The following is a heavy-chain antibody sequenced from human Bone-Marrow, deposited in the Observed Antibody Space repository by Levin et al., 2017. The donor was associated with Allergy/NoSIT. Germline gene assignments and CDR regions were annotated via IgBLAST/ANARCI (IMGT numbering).Heavy chain of an antibody. D-gene: IGHD3-3*01. J-gene: IGHJ6*03. Sequence: SQTPSLTCTVPGGPISSPYWSWMRQSPGKGLEWIGFISDTGDSDYNPSLKSRVTIAIDTSKNQFSLKVTSVTAADTAVYYCAGGAYDFWGYCYYYYLDVWGKGTTVTVSS. CDR1: GGPISSPY. CDR2: ISDTGDS. CDR3: AGGAYDFWGYCYYYYLDV. V-gene: IGHV4-59*11.